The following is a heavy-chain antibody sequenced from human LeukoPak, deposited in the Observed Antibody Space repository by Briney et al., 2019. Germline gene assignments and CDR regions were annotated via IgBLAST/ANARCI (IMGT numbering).Heavy chain of an antibody. CDR3: AREGSLAPGSREFDS. CDR2: ISGYNGNR. D-gene: IGHD6-6*01. V-gene: IGHV1-18*01. Sequence: GASVNVSCKASVYTFTRYGISWVRQAPGEGLEWMGWISGYNGNRKYAQKLQGRVTMTTDTPTSTAYMEVRSLRSDDTAVYYCAREGSLAPGSREFDSWGQGTLVTVSS. J-gene: IGHJ4*02. CDR1: VYTFTRYG.